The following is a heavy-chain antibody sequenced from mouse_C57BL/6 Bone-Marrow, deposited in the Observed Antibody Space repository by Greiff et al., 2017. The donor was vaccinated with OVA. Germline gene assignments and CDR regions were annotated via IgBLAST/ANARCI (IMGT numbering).Heavy chain of an antibody. CDR1: GFTFTDYY. J-gene: IGHJ1*03. D-gene: IGHD1-1*01. CDR3: ARDYYGSSYGYFDV. V-gene: IGHV1-36*01. CDR2: VYPYNGGT. Sequence: VQLQQSGPVLVKPGPSVKISCKASGFTFTDYYMHWVKQSPGKSLEWIGLVYPYNGGTSYNQKFKGKATLTVDTSSSTAYMELNSLTSEVSAVDYCARDYYGSSYGYFDVWGTGTTVTVSS.